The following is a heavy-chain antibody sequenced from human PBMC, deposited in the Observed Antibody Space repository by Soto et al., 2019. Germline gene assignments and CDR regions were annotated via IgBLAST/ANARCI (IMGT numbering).Heavy chain of an antibody. CDR2: IYYSGST. CDR1: GDSISSGGYY. D-gene: IGHD1-26*01. CDR3: SRVWFSGTYYFDY. V-gene: IGHV4-31*03. Sequence: QVQLQESGPGLVKPSQTLSLTCTVSGDSISSGGYYWNWIRHHPGKGLEWIGYIYYSGSTSYNPSLKSRLTILVDTSKNQFSLKLTSVTAADTAVYYCSRVWFSGTYYFDYWGRGTLVTVSS. J-gene: IGHJ4*02.